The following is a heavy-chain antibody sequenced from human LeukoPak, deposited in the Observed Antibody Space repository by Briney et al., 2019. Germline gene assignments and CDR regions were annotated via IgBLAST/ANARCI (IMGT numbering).Heavy chain of an antibody. CDR3: ARGTLPYSSSDYFDY. CDR1: GGTFSSYA. D-gene: IGHD6-6*01. Sequence: SVKVSCKASGGTFSSYAISWVRQAPGQGLEWMGGIIPIFGTANYAQKFQGRVTITADESTSTAYMELSSLRSEDAAVYYCARGTLPYSSSDYFDYWGQGTLVTVSS. J-gene: IGHJ4*02. CDR2: IIPIFGTA. V-gene: IGHV1-69*01.